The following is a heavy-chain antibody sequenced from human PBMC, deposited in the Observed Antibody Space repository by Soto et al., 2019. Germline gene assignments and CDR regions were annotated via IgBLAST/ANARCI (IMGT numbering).Heavy chain of an antibody. CDR3: ASMESAGTLKWFDS. Sequence: XSVKVSCXCTGCTFINFDIRLVRQAAGQGLEWLGWMNPGSGKTGYASKFQGRVAMTRDASTGTSHLELRSLTSDDTAVYYCASMESAGTLKWFDSWGQGTLVTVSS. D-gene: IGHD6-13*01. CDR2: MNPGSGKT. J-gene: IGHJ5*01. V-gene: IGHV1-8*02. CDR1: GCTFINFD.